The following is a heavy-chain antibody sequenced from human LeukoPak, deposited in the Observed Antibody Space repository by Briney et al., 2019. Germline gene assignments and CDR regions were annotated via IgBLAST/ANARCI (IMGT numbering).Heavy chain of an antibody. D-gene: IGHD3-22*01. CDR2: ISYDGSNK. CDR1: GFTFSSYG. Sequence: PGGSLRLPCAASGFTFSSYGMHWVRQAPGKGLERVAVISYDGSNKYYADSVEGRFTISRDNSKNTLYLQMSSLRAEDTAVYYCAKSPYYYDSSGYGFDYWGQGTLVTVSP. J-gene: IGHJ4*02. CDR3: AKSPYYYDSSGYGFDY. V-gene: IGHV3-30*18.